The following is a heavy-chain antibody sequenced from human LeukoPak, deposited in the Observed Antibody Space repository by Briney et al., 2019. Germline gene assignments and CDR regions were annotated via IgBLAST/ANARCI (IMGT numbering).Heavy chain of an antibody. J-gene: IGHJ4*02. CDR2: IFYSGTT. Sequence: SETLSLTCTVSGGSIRSYYWSSIRQPPGKGLEWVGYIFYSGTTDSNPSLKSRVTISVDTSKNQFSLKLSSVTAADTAVYYCARTYCSGGSCHFDYWGQGTLVTVSS. V-gene: IGHV4-59*08. CDR3: ARTYCSGGSCHFDY. D-gene: IGHD2-15*01. CDR1: GGSIRSYY.